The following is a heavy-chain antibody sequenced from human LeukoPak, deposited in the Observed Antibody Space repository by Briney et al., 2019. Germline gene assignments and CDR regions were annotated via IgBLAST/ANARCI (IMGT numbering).Heavy chain of an antibody. CDR1: GFTVSSNY. CDR2: IIVGSTYI. D-gene: IGHD1-14*01. V-gene: IGHV3-21*01. CDR3: ARESPGGTFFFDS. Sequence: PGGSLRLSCAASGFTVSSNYMGWVRQAPGKGLEWVSSIIVGSTYIFYADSVKGRFTISRDNAKNSLFLQMNSLRAEDTAVYYCARESPGGTFFFDSWGQGTLVTVSS. J-gene: IGHJ4*02.